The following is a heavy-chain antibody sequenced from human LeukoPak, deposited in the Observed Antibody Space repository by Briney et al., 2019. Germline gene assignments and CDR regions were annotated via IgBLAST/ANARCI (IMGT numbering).Heavy chain of an antibody. Sequence: SETLSLTCAVSGGSISSGGYSWSWIRQPPGKGLEWIGEINHSGSTNYNPSLKSRVTISVDTSENQFSLKLSSVTAADTAVYYCARVNYGSATKEDYWGQGTLVTVSS. V-gene: IGHV4-30-2*05. D-gene: IGHD3-10*01. CDR3: ARVNYGSATKEDY. J-gene: IGHJ4*02. CDR2: INHSGST. CDR1: GGSISSGGYS.